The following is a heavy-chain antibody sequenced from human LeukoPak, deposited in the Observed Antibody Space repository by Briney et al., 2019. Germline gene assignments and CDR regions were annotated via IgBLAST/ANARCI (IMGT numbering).Heavy chain of an antibody. CDR1: GGSISSSSYY. CDR3: ARHRSTGYSSSWYKLAYYFDY. J-gene: IGHJ4*02. V-gene: IGHV4-39*01. CDR2: IYYSGST. D-gene: IGHD6-13*01. Sequence: SETLSLTCTVSGGSISSSSYYWGWIRPPPGKGLEWIGSIYYSGSTYYNPSLKSRVTISVDTSKNQFSLKLSSVTAADTAVYYCARHRSTGYSSSWYKLAYYFDYWGQGTLVTVSS.